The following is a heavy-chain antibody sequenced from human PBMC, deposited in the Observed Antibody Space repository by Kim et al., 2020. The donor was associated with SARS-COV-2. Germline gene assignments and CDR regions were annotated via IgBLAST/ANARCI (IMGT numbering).Heavy chain of an antibody. CDR3: ASCVVIFYSYFDY. J-gene: IGHJ4*02. D-gene: IGHD2-15*01. CDR2: INACNGNT. CDR1: GYTFTSYA. Sequence: ASVKVSCKASGYTFTSYAMHWVRQAPGQRLEWMGWINACNGNTKYSQKFQGRVTITRDTSASTAYMELSSLRSEDTAVYYCASCVVIFYSYFDYWGQGTL. V-gene: IGHV1-3*01.